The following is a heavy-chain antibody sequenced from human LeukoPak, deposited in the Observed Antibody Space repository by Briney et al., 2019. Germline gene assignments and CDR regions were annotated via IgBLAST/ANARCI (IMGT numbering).Heavy chain of an antibody. CDR2: INQSGST. J-gene: IGHJ5*02. CDR1: CGSFSGYY. Sequence: SETLSLTCAVYCGSFSGYYWSWIRQPPGKGLECIGEINQSGSTNYNPPLKSRATISGDTSKTQFSLKLSSVTAAETGVYCCGRGGRVRSIAAAGTREGFLGSWGEGTLVTASS. CDR3: GRGGRVRSIAAAGTREGFLGS. V-gene: IGHV4-34*01. D-gene: IGHD6-13*01.